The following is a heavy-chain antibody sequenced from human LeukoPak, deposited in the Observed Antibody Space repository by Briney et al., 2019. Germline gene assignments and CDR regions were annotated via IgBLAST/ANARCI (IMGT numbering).Heavy chain of an antibody. CDR2: IRQDGTEK. V-gene: IGHV3-7*01. CDR1: GFNLGRFW. D-gene: IGHD6-19*01. J-gene: IGHJ4*02. Sequence: GGSLRLSCVASGFNLGRFWMSWVRQAPGKRQEWVATIRQDGTEKFYVDSVKGRFSISRDNARNSMYLQMNSLRADDTAVYYCAGLMTVADIDYWGQGTLVTVSS. CDR3: AGLMTVADIDY.